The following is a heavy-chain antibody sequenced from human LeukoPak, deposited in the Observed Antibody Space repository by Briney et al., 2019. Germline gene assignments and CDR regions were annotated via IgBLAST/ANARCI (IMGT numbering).Heavy chain of an antibody. D-gene: IGHD3-16*01. J-gene: IGHJ4*02. V-gene: IGHV3-48*04. CDR2: ISSNSRTT. Sequence: PGGSLRLSCAASGFAFSSYSMDWVRQAPGKGLELVSYISSNSRTTYYADSVKGRFTISRDNARNSLYLQMNSLRAEDTAVYYCGGDSRLGGGDRGDYWGQGTLVTVSS. CDR1: GFAFSSYS. CDR3: GGDSRLGGGDRGDY.